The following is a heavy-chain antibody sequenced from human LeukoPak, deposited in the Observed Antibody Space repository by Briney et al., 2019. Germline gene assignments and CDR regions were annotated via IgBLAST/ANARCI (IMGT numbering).Heavy chain of an antibody. CDR3: ARQYDYDSSGYYFGY. CDR2: IYHRGSA. V-gene: IGHV4-38-2*01. J-gene: IGHJ4*02. Sequence: PSETLSLTCAVSNYSISSAYYWGWIRQPPGKGLEWIGSIYHRGSADYNPSLESRVTISVDMSKNQFSLKLSSVTAADTAVYYCARQYDYDSSGYYFGYWGQGTLVTVSS. D-gene: IGHD3-22*01. CDR1: NYSISSAYY.